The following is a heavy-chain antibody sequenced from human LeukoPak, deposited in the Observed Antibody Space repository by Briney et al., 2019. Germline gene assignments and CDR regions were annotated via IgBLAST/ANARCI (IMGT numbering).Heavy chain of an antibody. J-gene: IGHJ5*02. D-gene: IGHD3-10*01. CDR1: GYTLTELS. V-gene: IGHV1-24*01. CDR3: ATDLALGYYGSGSYS. Sequence: ASVNVSCKVSGYTLTELSMHWVRQAPGKGLEWMGGFDPEDGETIYAQKFQGRGTMTEDTSTDTAYMELSSLRSEDTAVYYCATDLALGYYGSGSYSWGQGTLVTVSS. CDR2: FDPEDGET.